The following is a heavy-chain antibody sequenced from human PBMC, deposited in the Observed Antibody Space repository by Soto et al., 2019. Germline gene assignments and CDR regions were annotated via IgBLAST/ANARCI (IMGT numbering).Heavy chain of an antibody. D-gene: IGHD3-16*01. Sequence: HPVGSLRLSCTASGFSFRSYGMHWVRQAPGKGLEWVAVIWYDGSKKYYGDSVKGRFTISRDDSKSTVYLHMNSLRAEDTAVYYCARDTWGLDYWGQGTQVTVSS. CDR3: ARDTWGLDY. V-gene: IGHV3-33*01. CDR1: GFSFRSYG. J-gene: IGHJ4*02. CDR2: IWYDGSKK.